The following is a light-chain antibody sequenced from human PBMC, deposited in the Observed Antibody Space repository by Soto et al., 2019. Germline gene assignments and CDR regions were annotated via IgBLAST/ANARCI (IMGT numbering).Light chain of an antibody. J-gene: IGLJ3*02. CDR1: SSDVGTYNL. CDR2: ATS. Sequence: QSALTQPAAVSGSPGQSITISCTGTSSDVGTYNLVSWYQQYPGKAPKLMIYATSKRPSGVSNRFSGSKSGDTASLTISGLLAEDEADYYCTSFARGSTLVFGGGTKVTVL. CDR3: TSFARGSTLV. V-gene: IGLV2-23*01.